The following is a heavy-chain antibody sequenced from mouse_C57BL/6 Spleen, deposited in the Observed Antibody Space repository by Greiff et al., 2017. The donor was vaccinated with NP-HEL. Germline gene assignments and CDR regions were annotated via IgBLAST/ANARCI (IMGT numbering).Heavy chain of an antibody. CDR2: IYPGDGDT. Sequence: QVQLKESGPELVKPGASVKISCKASGYAFSSSWMNWVTQRPGKGLEWIGRIYPGDGDTNYNGKFKGKATLTADKSSSTAYMQLSSLTSEDSAVYFCARRGYTPFDYWGQGTTLTVSS. CDR1: GYAFSSSW. D-gene: IGHD3-1*01. CDR3: ARRGYTPFDY. V-gene: IGHV1-82*01. J-gene: IGHJ2*01.